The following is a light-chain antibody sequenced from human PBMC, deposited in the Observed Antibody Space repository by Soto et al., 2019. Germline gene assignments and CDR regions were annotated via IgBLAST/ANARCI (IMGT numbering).Light chain of an antibody. Sequence: QSVLTQPPSVSGAPGQRVTICCTGSSSNIGAGYDVHWDQQLPGTAPKLLIYANNNRPAGVPDRCSVSKYGTSASLVIPGVHAGDEAEYYGEPYGTSPGGCGFGTGTKGPV. J-gene: IGLJ1*01. CDR3: EPYGTSPGGCG. V-gene: IGLV1-40*01. CDR2: ANN. CDR1: SSNIGAGYD.